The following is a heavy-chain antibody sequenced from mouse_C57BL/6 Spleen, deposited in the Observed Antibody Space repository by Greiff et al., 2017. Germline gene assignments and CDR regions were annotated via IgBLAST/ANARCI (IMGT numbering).Heavy chain of an antibody. Sequence: DVMLVESGGGLVKPGGSLKLSCAASGFTFSDYGMHWVRQAPEKGLEWVAYISSGSSTIYYADTVKGRFTISRDNAKNTLFLQMTSLRSEDTAMYYCASYGRDYYAMDYWGQGTSVTVSS. J-gene: IGHJ4*01. CDR1: GFTFSDYG. V-gene: IGHV5-17*01. D-gene: IGHD1-1*01. CDR2: ISSGSSTI. CDR3: ASYGRDYYAMDY.